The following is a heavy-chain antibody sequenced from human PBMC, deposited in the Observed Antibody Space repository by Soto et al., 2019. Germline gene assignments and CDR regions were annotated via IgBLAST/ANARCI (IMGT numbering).Heavy chain of an antibody. CDR3: ARKKITGFFDY. V-gene: IGHV4-34*01. J-gene: IGHJ4*02. Sequence: PSETLSLTCAVYGGSFSGYYWTWIRQPPGTGLEWIGEINHSGSTNYNPSLKSRVTISVDTSKNQFSLKLTSVTAADPAVYYCARKKITGFFDYWGKETLVTFP. CDR1: GGSFSGYY. D-gene: IGHD3-10*01. CDR2: INHSGST.